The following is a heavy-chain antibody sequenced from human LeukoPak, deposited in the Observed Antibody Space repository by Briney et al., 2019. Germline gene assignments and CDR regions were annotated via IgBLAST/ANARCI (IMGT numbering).Heavy chain of an antibody. Sequence: ASVKVSCKASGYTFTAYYMHWVRQAPGQGLEWMGWINPNSGGTNYAQKFQGRVTMTRDTSISTAYMELSRLRSDDTALYYCARAVDIVVVPAAPFDPWGQGTLVTVSS. V-gene: IGHV1-2*02. CDR3: ARAVDIVVVPAAPFDP. D-gene: IGHD2-2*03. CDR2: INPNSGGT. J-gene: IGHJ5*02. CDR1: GYTFTAYY.